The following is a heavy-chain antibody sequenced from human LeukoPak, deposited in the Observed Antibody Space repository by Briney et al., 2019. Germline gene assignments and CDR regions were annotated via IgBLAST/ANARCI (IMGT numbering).Heavy chain of an antibody. J-gene: IGHJ4*02. CDR2: ISSSSSYI. D-gene: IGHD3-16*01. CDR3: ARVLLGGGHYYFDY. V-gene: IGHV3-21*04. CDR1: GFTFSSYS. Sequence: GGSLRLSCAASGFTFSSYSMNWVRQAPGKGLEWVSSISSSSSYIYYADSVKGRFTISRDNAKNSLYLQMNSLRAEDTALYYCARVLLGGGHYYFDYWGQGTLVTVSS.